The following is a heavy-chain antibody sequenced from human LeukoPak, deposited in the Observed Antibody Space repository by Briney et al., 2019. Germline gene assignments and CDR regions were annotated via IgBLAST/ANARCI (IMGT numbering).Heavy chain of an antibody. V-gene: IGHV3-7*01. D-gene: IGHD2-8*01. J-gene: IGHJ4*02. CDR1: GFTFSSYW. CDR3: AKGGRGNGEVY. CDR2: IKQDGSEK. Sequence: GGSLRLSCAVSGFTFSSYWMNWVRQAPGEGLEWVASIKQDGSEKNYVDSVKGRFTISRDNTKSSLFLQMNDLRAEDTAVYYCAKGGRGNGEVYWGQGTLVTVSS.